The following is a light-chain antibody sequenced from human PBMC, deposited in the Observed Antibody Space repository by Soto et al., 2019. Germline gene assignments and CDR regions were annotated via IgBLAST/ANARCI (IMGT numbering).Light chain of an antibody. V-gene: IGLV2-14*01. Sequence: QSALTQPASVSGSPGQSITISCTGTSSDVGGYNFVSWYQQHPGKAPKLMIYEGNYRPSGVSDRFSGSKFGNTASLIISGLQAEDEADYYCSSYTSSRTVVFGGGTKVTVL. CDR3: SSYTSSRTVV. J-gene: IGLJ2*01. CDR1: SSDVGGYNF. CDR2: EGN.